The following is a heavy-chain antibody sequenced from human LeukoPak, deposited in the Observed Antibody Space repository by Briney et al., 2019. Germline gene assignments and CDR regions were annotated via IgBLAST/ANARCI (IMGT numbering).Heavy chain of an antibody. V-gene: IGHV3-23*01. D-gene: IGHD5-18*01. J-gene: IGHJ4*02. CDR3: AKGGSWIQLWLADYFDY. CDR1: GFTFSSYA. CDR2: ISGSGGST. Sequence: GGSLRLSCAASGFTFSSYAMSWVRQAPGKGLEWVSAISGSGGSTYYADSVKGRFTISRDNSKNTLYLQMNSLRAEDTAVYYCAKGGSWIQLWLADYFDYWGQGTLVTVSP.